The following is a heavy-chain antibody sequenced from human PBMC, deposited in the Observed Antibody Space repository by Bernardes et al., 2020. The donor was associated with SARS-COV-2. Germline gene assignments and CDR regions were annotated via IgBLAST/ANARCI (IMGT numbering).Heavy chain of an antibody. CDR3: ATGAVAGTISWFDP. D-gene: IGHD6-19*01. V-gene: IGHV1-24*01. CDR2: FDPEDGET. CDR1: GYTLTELS. J-gene: IGHJ5*02. Sequence: SVKVSCKVSGYTLTELSMHWVRQAPGKGLEWMGGFDPEDGETIYAQKFQGRVTMTEDTSTDTAYMELSSLRSEDTAVYYCATGAVAGTISWFDPWGQGTLVTVSS.